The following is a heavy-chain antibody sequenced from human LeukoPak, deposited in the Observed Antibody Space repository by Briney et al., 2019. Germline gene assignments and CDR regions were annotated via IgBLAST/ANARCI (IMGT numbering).Heavy chain of an antibody. V-gene: IGHV4-4*08. CDR1: GGSISRYY. CDR2: IYTSGTT. D-gene: IGHD3-22*01. J-gene: IGHJ4*02. CDR3: ARREGSGYYWGPFDY. Sequence: SETLSLTCTVAGGSISRYYWGWVRQPAGKGMEWVGYIYTSGTTNYNPSLKSRVTLPVDTSKTQFSLKLSSVTAADTAVYYCARREGSGYYWGPFDYWGQGTLVTVSS.